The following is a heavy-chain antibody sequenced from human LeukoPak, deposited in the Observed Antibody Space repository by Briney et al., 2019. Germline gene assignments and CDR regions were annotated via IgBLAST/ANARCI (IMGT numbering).Heavy chain of an antibody. Sequence: ASVKVSCKASGYTFTSYGISWVRQAPGQGLEWMGWISAYNGNTNYAQKLQGRVTMTTDTSTSTAYMELRSLRSDDAAVYYCARDLRYVWGSYRYPLHYFDYWGQGTLVTVSS. CDR3: ARDLRYVWGSYRYPLHYFDY. D-gene: IGHD3-16*02. J-gene: IGHJ4*02. CDR1: GYTFTSYG. V-gene: IGHV1-18*01. CDR2: ISAYNGNT.